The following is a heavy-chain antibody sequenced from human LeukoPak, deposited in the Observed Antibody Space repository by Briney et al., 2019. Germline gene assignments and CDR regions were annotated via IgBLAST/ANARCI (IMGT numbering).Heavy chain of an antibody. CDR2: INHCGST. Sequence: SETLSLTCAVYGGSFSGYYWSWIRQPPGKGLEWIGEINHCGSTNYNPSLKSRVTISVDTSKNQFSLKLSSVTAADTAVYYCARVGVLDTAMPIYYFDYWGQGTLVTVSS. J-gene: IGHJ4*02. V-gene: IGHV4-34*01. CDR3: ARVGVLDTAMPIYYFDY. CDR1: GGSFSGYY. D-gene: IGHD5-18*01.